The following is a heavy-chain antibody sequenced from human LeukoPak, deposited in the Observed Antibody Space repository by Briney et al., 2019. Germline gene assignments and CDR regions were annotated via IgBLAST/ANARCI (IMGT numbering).Heavy chain of an antibody. Sequence: ASVKVSCKASAYTFTDYYMHWVRQAPGQGLEWMGRINPNSGGTNYAQKFQGRVTMTRDTSISTAYMELTRLRSDDTAVYYCARGFCSGGSCYSYDYWGQGTLVTVSS. CDR1: AYTFTDYY. CDR3: ARGFCSGGSCYSYDY. D-gene: IGHD2-15*01. CDR2: INPNSGGT. V-gene: IGHV1-2*02. J-gene: IGHJ4*02.